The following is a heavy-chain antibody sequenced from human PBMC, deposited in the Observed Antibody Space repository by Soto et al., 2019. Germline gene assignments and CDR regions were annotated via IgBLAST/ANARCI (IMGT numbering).Heavy chain of an antibody. J-gene: IGHJ4*02. CDR2: IIPIFGTA. CDR3: ARDLISYYDFWSGNDRGY. Sequence: QVQLVQSGAEVKKPGSSVKVSCKASGGTFSSYAISWVRQAPGQGLEWMGGIIPIFGTANYAQKLQGRVTITADESTSTAYMELSSLRSEDTAVYYCARDLISYYDFWSGNDRGYWGQGTLVTVSS. D-gene: IGHD3-3*01. CDR1: GGTFSSYA. V-gene: IGHV1-69*01.